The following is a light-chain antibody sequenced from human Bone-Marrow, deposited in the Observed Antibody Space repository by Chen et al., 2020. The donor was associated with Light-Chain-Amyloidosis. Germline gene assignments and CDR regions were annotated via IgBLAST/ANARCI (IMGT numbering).Light chain of an antibody. CDR3: HVWRSSSQHHV. Sequence: SYVLTQPPSVSVAPGQTAERTCWGYNIGTKKGVHWYQQKPGQAPVMFMYSESQRPSGNPERFSVCNSGNTATLTISMVEADDGADYYCHVWRSSSQHHVFGTGTTVTV. CDR1: NIGTKKG. J-gene: IGLJ1*01. V-gene: IGLV3-21*04. CDR2: SES.